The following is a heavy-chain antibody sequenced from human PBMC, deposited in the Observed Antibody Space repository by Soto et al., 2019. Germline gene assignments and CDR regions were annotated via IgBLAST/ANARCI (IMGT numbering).Heavy chain of an antibody. CDR3: ARDCTPYYYGMDV. V-gene: IGHV1-69*06. D-gene: IGHD2-8*01. CDR2: IIPIFGTA. CDR1: GGTFSSYA. J-gene: IGHJ6*02. Sequence: KVSCKASGGTFSSYAISWVRQAPGQGLEWMGGIIPIFGTANYAQKFQGRVTITADKSTSTAYMELSSLRSEDTAVYYCARDCTPYYYGMDVWGQGTTVTVYS.